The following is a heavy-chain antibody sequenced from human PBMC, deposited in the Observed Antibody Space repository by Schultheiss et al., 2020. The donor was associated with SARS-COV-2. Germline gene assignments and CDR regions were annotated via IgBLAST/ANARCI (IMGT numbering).Heavy chain of an antibody. D-gene: IGHD6-13*01. J-gene: IGHJ6*02. Sequence: SETLSLTCTVSGGSISSYSWSWIRQPPGKGLEWIGYIYYSGSTNYNPSLKSRVTISVDTSKNQFSLKLSSVTAADTAVYYCATSHTYSSSWYLGYYYYGMDVWGQGTTVTVSS. CDR2: IYYSGST. CDR3: ATSHTYSSSWYLGYYYYGMDV. CDR1: GGSISSYS. V-gene: IGHV4-59*01.